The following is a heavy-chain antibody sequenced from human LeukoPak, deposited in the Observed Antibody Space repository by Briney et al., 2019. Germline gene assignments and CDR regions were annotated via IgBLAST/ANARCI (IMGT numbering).Heavy chain of an antibody. CDR2: ISAYNGNT. CDR3: ARKAVAGTGKFDY. V-gene: IGHV1-18*04. D-gene: IGHD6-19*01. CDR1: RYTFTDYF. J-gene: IGHJ4*02. Sequence: ASVKVSCKASRYTFTDYFIIWVRQAPGQGLEWMGWISAYNGNTNYAQKLQGRVTMTTDTSTSTAYMELRSLRSDDTALYYCARKAVAGTGKFDYWGQGTLVTVSS.